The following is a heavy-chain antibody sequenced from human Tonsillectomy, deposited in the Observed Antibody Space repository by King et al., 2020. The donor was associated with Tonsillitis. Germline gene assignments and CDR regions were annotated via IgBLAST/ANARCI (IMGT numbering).Heavy chain of an antibody. J-gene: IGHJ5*01. Sequence: VQLVESGGGLVQPGGSLRLSCVASGFTFSSYWMSCVRQAPGKGLEWVADIKEDGSAKHYVDSVKGRFTISRDNAKNSLYLQMDSLRAEDTAVYYCARSAKAASFDSWGQGALVTVSS. CDR1: GFTFSSYW. CDR3: ARSAKAASFDS. CDR2: IKEDGSAK. V-gene: IGHV3-7*03. D-gene: IGHD6-13*01.